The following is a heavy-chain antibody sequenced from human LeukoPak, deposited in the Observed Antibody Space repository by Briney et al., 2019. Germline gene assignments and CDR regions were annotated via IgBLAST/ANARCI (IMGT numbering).Heavy chain of an antibody. V-gene: IGHV4-34*01. CDR1: GGSFSGYY. D-gene: IGHD2-2*02. CDR2: INHSGST. J-gene: IGHJ1*01. Sequence: PSETLSLTCAVYGGSFSGYYWSWIRQPPGKGLEWLGEINHSGSTNYNPSLKSRVTISVDTSKNQFSLKLSSVTAADTAVYYCARGRGVVPAAIRYFQHWGQGTLVTVSS. CDR3: ARGRGVVPAAIRYFQH.